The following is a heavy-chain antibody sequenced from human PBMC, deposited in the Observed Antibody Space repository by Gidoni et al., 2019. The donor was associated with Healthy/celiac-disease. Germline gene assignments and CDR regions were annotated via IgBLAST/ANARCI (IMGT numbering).Heavy chain of an antibody. Sequence: QVQLVESGGGVVQPGRSLRLSCEASGFTCSSYAMHWVRQAPGKGLEWVAVISYDGSNKYYADSVKGRFTISRDNSKNTLYLQMNSLRAEDTAVYYCARDSFGGYYDSSGYFDYWGQGTLVTVSS. V-gene: IGHV3-30-3*01. CDR2: ISYDGSNK. CDR3: ARDSFGGYYDSSGYFDY. J-gene: IGHJ4*02. D-gene: IGHD3-22*01. CDR1: GFTCSSYA.